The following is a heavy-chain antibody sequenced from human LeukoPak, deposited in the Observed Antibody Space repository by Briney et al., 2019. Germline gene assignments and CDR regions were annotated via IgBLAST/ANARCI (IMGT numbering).Heavy chain of an antibody. D-gene: IGHD4-23*01. CDR1: GYAFTTYD. V-gene: IGHV1-8*01. CDR3: ARSPQDHGGNCFNH. Sequence: ASVKVSCKASGYAFTTYDINWVRQAPGQGVEWMAWLNPGNGATGYAQTFQDRITVTSDTSTDTVYMELASLTSNDTATYYCARSPQDHGGNCFNHWGLGSLVTVSS. J-gene: IGHJ4*02. CDR2: LNPGNGAT.